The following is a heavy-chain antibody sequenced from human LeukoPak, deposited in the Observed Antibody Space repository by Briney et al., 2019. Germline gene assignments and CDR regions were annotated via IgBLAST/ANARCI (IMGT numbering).Heavy chain of an antibody. Sequence: ASVKVSCKASGYTFTSYYMHWVRQAPGQWLEWMGIINPSGGSTSYAQKFQGRVTMTRDTSTSTVYMELSSLRSEDTAVYYCARDPASTSGDPDAFDIWGQGTMVTVSS. CDR2: INPSGGST. CDR1: GYTFTSYY. J-gene: IGHJ3*02. CDR3: ARDPASTSGDPDAFDI. V-gene: IGHV1-46*01. D-gene: IGHD7-27*01.